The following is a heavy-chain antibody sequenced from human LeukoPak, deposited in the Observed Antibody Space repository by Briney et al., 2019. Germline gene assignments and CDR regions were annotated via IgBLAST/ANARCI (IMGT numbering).Heavy chain of an antibody. D-gene: IGHD3-22*01. CDR2: IKQDGSEK. V-gene: IGHV3-7*01. CDR1: GFTFNSYW. J-gene: IGHJ5*02. Sequence: GGSLRLSCVASGFTFNSYWMSWVRQAPGKGLEWVANIKQDGSEKYYVDSVKGRFTISRDNAKNSLYLQMNILRVEDTAVYYCAGLSGGFYDTNDYAWGQGALVTVSS. CDR3: AGLSGGFYDTNDYA.